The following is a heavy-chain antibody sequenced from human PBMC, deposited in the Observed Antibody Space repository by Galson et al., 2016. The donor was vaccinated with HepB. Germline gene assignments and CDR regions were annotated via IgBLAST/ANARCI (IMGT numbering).Heavy chain of an antibody. V-gene: IGHV3-30*18. J-gene: IGHJ2*01. CDR3: PKHSRDYSDSGGYYYGRHFDV. CDR1: GFTFNNYA. CDR2: ISSDGSNK. D-gene: IGHD3-22*01. Sequence: SLRLSCAASGFTFNNYAIHWVRQAPGKGLEWVEVISSDGSNKYYVDSVKGRFTISRDNSKNTLYLQMNRLRAEDTAVYYRPKHSRDYSDSGGYYYGRHFDVWGRGTLVTVSS.